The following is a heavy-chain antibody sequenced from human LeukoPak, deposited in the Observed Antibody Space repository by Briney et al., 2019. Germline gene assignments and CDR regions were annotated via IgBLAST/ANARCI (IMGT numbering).Heavy chain of an antibody. Sequence: SVKLTCSAAACTFSSYANSWVRHPPGQGHEWMGGTIPIFGTANYAQKFQGRVTITADKSTSTAYMELSSLRSEETAVYYCARDLGVWFGGYGMDVWGKGTTVTVSS. V-gene: IGHV1-69*06. J-gene: IGHJ6*04. D-gene: IGHD3-10*01. CDR1: ACTFSSYA. CDR3: ARDLGVWFGGYGMDV. CDR2: TIPIFGTA.